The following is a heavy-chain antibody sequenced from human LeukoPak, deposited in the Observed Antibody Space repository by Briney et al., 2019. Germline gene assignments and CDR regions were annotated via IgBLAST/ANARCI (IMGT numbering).Heavy chain of an antibody. J-gene: IGHJ4*02. CDR3: ARSNGGNSPFDY. V-gene: IGHV4-59*01. Sequence: SETLSLTCTVSGGSISNYYWSWIRQPPGKGLEWIGYIYYSGSTNYNPSLKSRVTISVDTSKNQFSLKLSSVTAADTAVYYCARSNGGNSPFDYWGQGTLVTVSS. D-gene: IGHD4-23*01. CDR2: IYYSGST. CDR1: GGSISNYY.